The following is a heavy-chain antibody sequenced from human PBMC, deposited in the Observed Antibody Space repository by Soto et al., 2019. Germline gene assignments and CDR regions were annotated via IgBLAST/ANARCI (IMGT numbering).Heavy chain of an antibody. CDR3: AKEGEFLSVLMDV. CDR1: GFTFSSYA. V-gene: IGHV3-23*01. D-gene: IGHD3-3*01. Sequence: HPVDSLRLYCGASGFTFSSYAMRWVRQAPGKWLEWVSAISGSGGSTYYADSVKGRFTISRDNSTNTLYLQMNSLRAEDTAVYYCAKEGEFLSVLMDVGGEGTTVTVCS. CDR2: ISGSGGST. J-gene: IGHJ6*04.